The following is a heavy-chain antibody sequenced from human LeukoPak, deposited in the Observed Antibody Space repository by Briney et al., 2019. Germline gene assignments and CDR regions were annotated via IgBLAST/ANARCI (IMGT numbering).Heavy chain of an antibody. J-gene: IGHJ6*02. CDR2: ITIDGSST. V-gene: IGHV3-74*03. CDR3: TRDRFYAMDA. Sequence: GGSLRLSCAASTVTSRNSWMHWVRQAPGKGLVWVSRITIDGSSTTYADSVRGRFTISRDSAKNTLYLQMNNLRAEDTAVYYCTRDRFYAMDAWGQGTTVTVSS. CDR1: TVTSRNSW.